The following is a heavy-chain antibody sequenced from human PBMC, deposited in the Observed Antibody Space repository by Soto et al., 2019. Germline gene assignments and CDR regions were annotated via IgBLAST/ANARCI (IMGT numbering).Heavy chain of an antibody. V-gene: IGHV3-74*01. J-gene: IGHJ6*03. CDR2: IDKVGTDS. D-gene: IGHD3-10*01. CDR3: ARGWFGPDV. Sequence: EVQLVESGGGLVQPGGSLRLSCAASEFTFSGRSVHWVRQAPGKGLVWVSGIDKVGTDSTYADSVKGRFTSSRDNAKNTVYLQMDSLRVETTAVFYCARGWFGPDVWGKGTTVTVSS. CDR1: EFTFSGRS.